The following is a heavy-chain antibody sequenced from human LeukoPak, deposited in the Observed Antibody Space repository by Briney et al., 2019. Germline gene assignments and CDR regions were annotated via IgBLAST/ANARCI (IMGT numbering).Heavy chain of an antibody. CDR1: GFTFSSYW. V-gene: IGHV3-7*01. D-gene: IGHD3-22*01. Sequence: GGSLRLSCAASGFTFSSYWMSWVRQAPGKGLEWVANIKQDGSEKYYVDSVKGRFTISRDNAKNSLYLQMNSLRAEDTALYYCARAPRSSGYYSYYYYMDVWGKGTTVTVSS. CDR3: ARAPRSSGYYSYYYYMDV. CDR2: IKQDGSEK. J-gene: IGHJ6*03.